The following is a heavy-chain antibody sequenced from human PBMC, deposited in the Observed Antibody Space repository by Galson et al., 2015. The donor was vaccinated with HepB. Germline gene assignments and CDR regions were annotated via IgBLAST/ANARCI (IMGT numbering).Heavy chain of an antibody. CDR2: IIPIFGTA. Sequence: SVKVSCKASGGTFSSYAISWVRQAPGQGLEWMGGIIPIFGTANYAQKFQGRVTITADESTSTAYMELSSLRSEDTAVYYCARALEMATTYGVNAFDIWGQGTMVTVSS. CDR1: GGTFSSYA. D-gene: IGHD5-24*01. CDR3: ARALEMATTYGVNAFDI. J-gene: IGHJ3*02. V-gene: IGHV1-69*13.